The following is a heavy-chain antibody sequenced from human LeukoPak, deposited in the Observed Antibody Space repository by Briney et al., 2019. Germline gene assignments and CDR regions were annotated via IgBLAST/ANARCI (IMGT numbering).Heavy chain of an antibody. Sequence: PSETLSLTCSVSGGSISSYYWSWIRQPPGKGLEWIGYIYYSGSTNYNPSLKSRVTISVDTSKNQFSLKLSSVTAADTAVYYCARDPMGTEWELHPFFDYWGQGTLVTVSS. CDR3: ARDPMGTEWELHPFFDY. J-gene: IGHJ4*02. V-gene: IGHV4-59*12. CDR1: GGSISSYY. CDR2: IYYSGST. D-gene: IGHD1-26*01.